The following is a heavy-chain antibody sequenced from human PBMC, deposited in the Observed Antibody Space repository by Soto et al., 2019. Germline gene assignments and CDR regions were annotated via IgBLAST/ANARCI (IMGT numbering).Heavy chain of an antibody. D-gene: IGHD3-22*01. CDR1: GFTVSSNY. V-gene: IGHV3-53*01. CDR2: IYSGGST. CDR3: ARDRVESGYPEYFQH. Sequence: EVQLVESGGGLIQPGGSLRLSCAASGFTVSSNYMSWVRQAPGKWLEWVSVIYSGGSTYYADSVKGRFTISRDNSKNTLYLQMNSLRAEDTAVYYCARDRVESGYPEYFQHWGQGTLVTVS. J-gene: IGHJ1*01.